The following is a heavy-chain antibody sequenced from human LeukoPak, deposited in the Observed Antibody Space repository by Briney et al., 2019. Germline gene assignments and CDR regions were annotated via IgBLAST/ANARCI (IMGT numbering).Heavy chain of an antibody. CDR3: VRHGGSYFIY. CDR2: IHSSGNT. Sequence: SETLSLTCTVPGGSISGSYWSWIRQPPGKAPEWIGYIHSSGNTVYNPSLKSRVTIAVDTSKNQFSLKLSSVTAVDTAIYYCVRHGGSYFIYWGQGTLVTVSS. CDR1: GGSISGSY. V-gene: IGHV4-59*08. J-gene: IGHJ4*02. D-gene: IGHD1-26*01.